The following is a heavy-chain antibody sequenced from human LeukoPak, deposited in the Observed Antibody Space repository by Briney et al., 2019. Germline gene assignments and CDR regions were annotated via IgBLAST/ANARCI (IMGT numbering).Heavy chain of an antibody. J-gene: IGHJ5*02. D-gene: IGHD3-10*01. V-gene: IGHV4-59*08. CDR3: ATLTYGSGSYYNP. CDR1: GGSISSYY. CDR2: IYYSGST. Sequence: PSETLSLTCTVSGGSISSYYWSWIPQPPGKGLEWIGYIYYSGSTNYNPSLKSRVTISVDTSKNQFSLTLSSVTAADTAVYYCATLTYGSGSYYNPWGQGTLVTVSS.